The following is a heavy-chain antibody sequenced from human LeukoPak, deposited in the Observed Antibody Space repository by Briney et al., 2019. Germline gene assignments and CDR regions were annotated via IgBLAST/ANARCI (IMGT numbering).Heavy chain of an antibody. CDR2: ISAYNGNT. D-gene: IGHD3-3*01. Sequence: ASVKVSCKASGYTFPNYGISWVRQAPGQGLEWMGWISAYNGNTNYAQNFQDRVTMTTDTSMSTAYMELRSLRSDDTAVYYCTRDRPITIFGVINSAIPFDYWGQGTLVTVSS. CDR3: TRDRPITIFGVINSAIPFDY. V-gene: IGHV1-18*01. CDR1: GYTFPNYG. J-gene: IGHJ4*02.